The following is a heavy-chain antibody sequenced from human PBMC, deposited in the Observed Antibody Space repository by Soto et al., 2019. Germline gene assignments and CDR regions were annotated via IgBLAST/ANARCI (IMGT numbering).Heavy chain of an antibody. V-gene: IGHV1-69*02. D-gene: IGHD2-15*01. J-gene: IGHJ4*02. CDR2: IIPILGIA. Sequence: SLKGSSKASGGSFSSYTISWVRQAPGQGLEWMGRIIPILGIANYAQKFQGRVTITADKSTSTAYMELSSLRSEDTAVYYCARGGVAADLYYWGQGTLVTVSS. CDR3: ARGGVAADLYY. CDR1: GGSFSSYT.